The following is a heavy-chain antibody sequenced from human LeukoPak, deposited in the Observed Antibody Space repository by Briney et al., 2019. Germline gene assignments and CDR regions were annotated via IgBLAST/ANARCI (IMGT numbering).Heavy chain of an antibody. Sequence: GGSLRLSCAASEFSVGSNYMTWVRQAPGKGLEWVSGISPRGDITYYKDSVRGRFTISRDNFKNTVSLQLNSLRAEDTAMYYCAKDDDWGRFNHWGQGTLVTVSS. CDR2: SPRGDIT. V-gene: IGHV3-53*01. D-gene: IGHD3-16*01. J-gene: IGHJ1*01. CDR3: AKDDDWGRFNH. CDR1: EFSVGSNY.